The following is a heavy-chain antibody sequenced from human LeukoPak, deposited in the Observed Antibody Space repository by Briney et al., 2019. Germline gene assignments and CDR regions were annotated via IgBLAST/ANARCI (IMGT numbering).Heavy chain of an antibody. CDR2: ISSSSSYI. CDR3: ARDSLRDGMDV. D-gene: IGHD4/OR15-4a*01. CDR1: GFTFNSYS. V-gene: IGHV3-21*01. Sequence: GGSLRLSCAASGFTFNSYSMNWVRQAPGKGLEWVSSISSSSSYIYYADSVKGRFTISRDNAKNSLYLQMNSLRAEDTAVYYCARDSLRDGMDVWGQGTTVTVSS. J-gene: IGHJ6*02.